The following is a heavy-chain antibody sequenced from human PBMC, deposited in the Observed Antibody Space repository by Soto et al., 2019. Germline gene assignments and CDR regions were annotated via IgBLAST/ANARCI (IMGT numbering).Heavy chain of an antibody. CDR3: XXXXXXXXXXDYYSYDMDV. J-gene: IGHJ6*02. CDR2: INTGNGYT. CDR1: GYTFATYA. V-gene: IGHV1-3*04. Sequence: QVQLVQSGAEVKKPGASVKVSCKASGYTFATYAIHWVRQAPGQRLEWMGWINTGNGYTEYSQNFRGRVTITRDTSASTAYMELXXXXXXXXXXXXXXXXXXXXXXXDYYSYDMDVWGQGTTVTVAS.